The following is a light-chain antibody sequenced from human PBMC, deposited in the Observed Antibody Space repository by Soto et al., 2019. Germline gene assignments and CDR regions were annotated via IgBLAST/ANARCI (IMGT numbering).Light chain of an antibody. V-gene: IGKV3-11*01. Sequence: EIVLTQSPATLSLSPGERATLSCRASQSVSSYLAWYQQKPGQAPRLLIYDASNMATGIRARFSGSGSGTDFTLTISSLEPEDFAVYYCQQRSNSPPFTYGPVRKLDIK. CDR2: DAS. CDR1: QSVSSY. J-gene: IGKJ3*01. CDR3: QQRSNSPPFT.